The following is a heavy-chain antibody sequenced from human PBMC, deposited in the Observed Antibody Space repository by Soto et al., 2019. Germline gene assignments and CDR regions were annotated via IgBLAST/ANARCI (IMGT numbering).Heavy chain of an antibody. CDR2: IIPISETT. V-gene: IGHV1-69*13. D-gene: IGHD2-2*01. CDR1: GGTFSSYA. Sequence: GASVKVSCKASGGTFSSYAISWVRQAPGQGLEWMGGIIPISETTNYAQKFQGRVTITADESKSTAYMELSSLRSEDTAVYYCARSQVSSTSLEIYYYYYYGMDVWGQGTTVNVSS. CDR3: ARSQVSSTSLEIYYYYYYGMDV. J-gene: IGHJ6*02.